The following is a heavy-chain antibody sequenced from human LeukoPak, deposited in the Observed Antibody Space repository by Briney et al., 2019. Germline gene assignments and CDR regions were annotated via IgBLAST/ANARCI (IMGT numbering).Heavy chain of an antibody. V-gene: IGHV4-30-4*01. CDR3: ARDIRPRGYGEENWFDP. CDR1: GDSISSRPYY. CDR2: IYYDGST. Sequence: TLSLTCAVSGDSISSRPYYWSWVRQPPGKGLEWIAYIYYDGSTYYNPSLKSRLTISIDTSKNQFSLKLSSVTAADTAVYYCARDIRPRGYGEENWFDPWGQGTLVTVSS. J-gene: IGHJ5*02. D-gene: IGHD4-17*01.